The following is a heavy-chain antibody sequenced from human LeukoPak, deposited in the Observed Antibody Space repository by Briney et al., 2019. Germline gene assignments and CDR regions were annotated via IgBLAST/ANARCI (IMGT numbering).Heavy chain of an antibody. CDR3: ATYSSLNRREFQF. J-gene: IGHJ1*01. CDR1: GFTVSSNY. CDR2: IYSDGTT. D-gene: IGHD3-22*01. Sequence: PGGSLRLSCAASGFTVSSNYLNWVRQAPGKGLEWVSLIYSDGTTYYADSVKGRFTISRDNSKNTLYLQMNSLRAEDTAVYYCATYSSLNRREFQFWGQGTLLTVSS. V-gene: IGHV3-53*05.